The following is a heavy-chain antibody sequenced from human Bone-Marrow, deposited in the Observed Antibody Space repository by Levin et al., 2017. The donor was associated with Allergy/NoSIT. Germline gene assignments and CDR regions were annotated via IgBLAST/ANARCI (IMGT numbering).Heavy chain of an antibody. D-gene: IGHD3-10*01. CDR1: GFTVSSYY. J-gene: IGHJ6*02. Sequence: PGGSLRLSCVASGFTVSSYYMNWVRQAPGKGLEWVSVIFRAGSTSYADSVKGRFTISRDNSKNTLYLQMNSLRAEDTAVYYCARDGTGADMIRDYGMDVWGQGSTVTVSS. CDR2: IFRAGST. CDR3: ARDGTGADMIRDYGMDV. V-gene: IGHV3-66*01.